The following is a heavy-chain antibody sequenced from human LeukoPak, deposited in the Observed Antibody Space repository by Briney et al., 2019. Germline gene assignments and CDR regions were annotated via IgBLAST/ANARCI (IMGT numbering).Heavy chain of an antibody. CDR3: ARSGFGVLYYYGMDV. V-gene: IGHV3-66*01. D-gene: IGHD3-10*01. J-gene: IGHJ6*02. Sequence: GGSLRLSCTASGFIVSSNYMTWVRQAPGKGLEWVSVIYSDGSTFYADSVKGRFTISRDNSKNTLYLQMNSLRAEDTAVYYCARSGFGVLYYYGMDVWGQGTTVTVSS. CDR1: GFIVSSNY. CDR2: IYSDGST.